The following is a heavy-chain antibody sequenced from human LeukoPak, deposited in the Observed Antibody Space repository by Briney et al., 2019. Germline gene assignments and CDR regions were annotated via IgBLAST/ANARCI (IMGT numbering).Heavy chain of an antibody. D-gene: IGHD5-24*01. CDR1: GFTVSSNY. J-gene: IGHJ4*02. V-gene: IGHV3-23*01. Sequence: GGSLRLSCAASGFTVSSNYMGWVRQAPGKGLEWVSAISGSGGSTYYADSVKGRFTISRDNSKNTLYLQMNSLTAEDTAVYYCARARDAYNYYDYWGQGTLVTGSS. CDR2: ISGSGGST. CDR3: ARARDAYNYYDY.